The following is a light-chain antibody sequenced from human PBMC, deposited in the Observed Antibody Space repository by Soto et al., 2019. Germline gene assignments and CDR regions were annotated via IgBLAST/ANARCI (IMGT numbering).Light chain of an antibody. CDR2: GAS. CDR3: QKRSNWPPIT. CDR1: QTVTRNY. J-gene: IGKJ5*01. V-gene: IGKV3D-20*02. Sequence: EITLTQSPGTATLSPGARPTLSCKASQTVTRNYLAWHQQKPGQTPRLLVYGASSRATGIPDRFSGSGSGTDFTLTISSLEPEDAAVYYCQKRSNWPPITFGEGTRLEIK.